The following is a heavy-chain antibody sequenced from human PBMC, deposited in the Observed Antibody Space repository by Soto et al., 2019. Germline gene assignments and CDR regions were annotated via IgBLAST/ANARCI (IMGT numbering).Heavy chain of an antibody. J-gene: IGHJ4*02. V-gene: IGHV1-69*01. CDR1: GGTFNRYE. CDR3: ARSIGSGGVIGGFDY. D-gene: IGHD3-16*02. CDR2: IIPIFDTP. Sequence: QVQLVQSGAEVRKPGSAVRVSCKASGGTFNRYEMNWVRQAPGKGLEWMAGIIPIFDTPRYSQQFQGRVTITVDESTSTAYMELSSLRSEDTAIYYCARSIGSGGVIGGFDYWGQGTLVTVAS.